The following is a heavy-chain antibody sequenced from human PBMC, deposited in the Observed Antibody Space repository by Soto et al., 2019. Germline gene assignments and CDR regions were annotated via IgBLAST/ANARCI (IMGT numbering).Heavy chain of an antibody. Sequence: GGSLRLSCAASGFTFSSYWMSWVRQAPGKGLEWVANIKQDGSEKYYVDSVKGRFTISRDNAKNSLYLQMNSLRAEDTAVYYCARARSDSSGYYYYYYGMDVWGQGTTVTVSS. V-gene: IGHV3-7*01. J-gene: IGHJ6*02. D-gene: IGHD3-22*01. CDR3: ARARSDSSGYYYYYYGMDV. CDR2: IKQDGSEK. CDR1: GFTFSSYW.